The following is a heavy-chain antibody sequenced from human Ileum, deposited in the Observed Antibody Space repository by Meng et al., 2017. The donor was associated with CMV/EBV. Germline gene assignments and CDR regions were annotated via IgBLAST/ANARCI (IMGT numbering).Heavy chain of an antibody. CDR3: AKSSGYTKDWYHS. CDR2: GGSSNPRKA. D-gene: IGHD3-22*01. V-gene: IGHV3-23*01. J-gene: IGHJ5*01. CDR1: GITGTSYA. Sequence: GITGTSYAISWDSQGTGKGVEWGTGGGSSNPRKAYYADSGKGRFTVSRDNSKNTLYLQMENLRAEDTALYYCAKSSGYTKDWYHSWGQGTLVTVSS.